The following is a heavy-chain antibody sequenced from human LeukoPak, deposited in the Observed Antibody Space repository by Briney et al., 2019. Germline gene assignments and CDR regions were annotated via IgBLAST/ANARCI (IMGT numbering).Heavy chain of an antibody. CDR3: AGHYDSSGYRVDVFDI. V-gene: IGHV3-7*01. CDR2: IKQDGSEK. CDR1: GFTLSSYW. J-gene: IGHJ3*02. D-gene: IGHD3-22*01. Sequence: GGSLRLTCAASGFTLSSYWMTWVRQAPGKGLEWVAYIKQDGSEKYYMDSVKGRFTISRDNAKNSLYLQMNSLRAEDTAVYFCAGHYDSSGYRVDVFDIWGQGTMVTVSS.